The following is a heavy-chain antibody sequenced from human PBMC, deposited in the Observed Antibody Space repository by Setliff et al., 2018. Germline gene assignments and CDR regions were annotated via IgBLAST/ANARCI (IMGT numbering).Heavy chain of an antibody. V-gene: IGHV4-61*09. CDR1: GASISSGSYY. D-gene: IGHD3-16*01. CDR2: IHTSGST. Sequence: SETLSLTCTVSGASISSGSYYWSWIRQPAGKGLEWIGQIHTSGSTNYSPSLKSRVTISIETSKNQFSLKLNSVTATDTALYYCARRTFGSGRFDPWGQGTLVTVSS. CDR3: ARRTFGSGRFDP. J-gene: IGHJ5*02.